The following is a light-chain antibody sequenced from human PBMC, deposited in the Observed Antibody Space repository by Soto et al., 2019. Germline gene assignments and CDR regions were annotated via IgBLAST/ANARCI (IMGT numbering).Light chain of an antibody. V-gene: IGLV2-14*01. CDR3: SSYTTSSSHV. CDR1: SNDIGAYYY. Sequence: QSVLTQPASVSGSPGQSITISCTGTSNDIGAYYYVAWYRQDPGKVPKLMIYEVSHRLSGVSNRFSGSKSGNTASLTISGLQAEDEADYYCSSYTTSSSHVFGTGTKVTVL. CDR2: EVS. J-gene: IGLJ1*01.